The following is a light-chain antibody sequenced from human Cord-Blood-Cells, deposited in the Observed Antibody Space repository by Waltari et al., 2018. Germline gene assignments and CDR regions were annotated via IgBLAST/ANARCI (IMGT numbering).Light chain of an antibody. CDR1: QRVLYSSNNKNY. CDR3: QQYYSTPYT. CDR2: WAS. Sequence: DIVMTQSPDSLAVSLGERATINCKSSQRVLYSSNNKNYLAWYQQKPGQPPKLLIYWASTRESGVPDRFSGSGSGTDFTLTIRSLQAEDVAVYYCQQYYSTPYTFGQGTKLEIK. V-gene: IGKV4-1*01. J-gene: IGKJ2*01.